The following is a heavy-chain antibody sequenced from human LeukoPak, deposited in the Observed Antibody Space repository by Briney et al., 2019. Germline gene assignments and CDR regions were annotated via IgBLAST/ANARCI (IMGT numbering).Heavy chain of an antibody. V-gene: IGHV4-39*01. CDR1: GGSISSSSYY. CDR2: IYYSGST. J-gene: IGHJ5*02. Sequence: SETLSLTCTVSGGSISSSSYYWGWVRQPPGKGLEWIGSIYYSGSTYYNPSLKSRLTISVDTSKNQFSLKLSSVTAADTAVYYCARGGASSIAARRQEGRFDPWGQGTLVTVSS. CDR3: ARGGASSIAARRQEGRFDP. D-gene: IGHD6-6*01.